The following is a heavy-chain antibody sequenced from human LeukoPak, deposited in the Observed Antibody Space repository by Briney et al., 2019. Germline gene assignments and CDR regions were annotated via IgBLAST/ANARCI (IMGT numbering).Heavy chain of an antibody. CDR3: AASLSGFDN. Sequence: ASVKVSCKTSGCTFIYYAIQWVRQARGQRLEWVGWIVVGSGNTTSAQKFQDRVTITRDMTTTTAYMELSSLTSEDTAVYYCAASLSGFDNWGQGTLVTVSS. CDR1: GCTFIYYA. D-gene: IGHD1-26*01. CDR2: IVVGSGNT. J-gene: IGHJ4*02. V-gene: IGHV1-58*02.